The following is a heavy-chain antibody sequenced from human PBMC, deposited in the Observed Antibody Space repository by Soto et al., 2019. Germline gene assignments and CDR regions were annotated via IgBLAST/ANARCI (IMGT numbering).Heavy chain of an antibody. CDR1: GFIFSNYW. J-gene: IGHJ4*02. CDR2: ISSSSSTI. D-gene: IGHD2-15*01. CDR3: ARDKGRSPLDY. V-gene: IGHV3-48*01. Sequence: PGGSLRLSCEASGFIFSNYWMHWVRQTPGTGLVWVSRISSSSSTIYYADSVKGRFTISRDNAKNSLYLQMNSLRAEDTAVYYCARDKGRSPLDYWGQGTLVTVSS.